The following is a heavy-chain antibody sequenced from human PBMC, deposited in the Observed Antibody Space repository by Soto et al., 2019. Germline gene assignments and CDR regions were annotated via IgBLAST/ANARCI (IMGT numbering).Heavy chain of an antibody. Sequence: QVQLQQWGAGLLKPSETLSLTCAVYGGSFSGYFWNWIRQSPGKGLEWIGEINHSGSTNYNPSLKSRVTMSVDTSKTQFSLRLSSVTPADTAVYYCVRGRKKKYFYDYGMDVWGRGTTVTVSS. D-gene: IGHD3-9*01. CDR1: GGSFSGYF. CDR3: VRGRKKKYFYDYGMDV. J-gene: IGHJ6*02. CDR2: INHSGST. V-gene: IGHV4-34*01.